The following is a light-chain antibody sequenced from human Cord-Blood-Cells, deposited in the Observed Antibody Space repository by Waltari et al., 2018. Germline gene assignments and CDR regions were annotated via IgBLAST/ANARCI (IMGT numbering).Light chain of an antibody. CDR3: CSYAGSSTLV. CDR2: EGS. J-gene: IGLJ2*01. CDR1: SGDVGIFNL. V-gene: IGLV2-23*01. Sequence: SALPKPPPVSGSPGQSITIPCPGTSGDVGIFNLVSWYQQHPGKAPKLMIYEGSKRPSGVSNRFSGSKSGNTASLTISGLQAEDEADYYCCSYAGSSTLVFGGGTKLTVL.